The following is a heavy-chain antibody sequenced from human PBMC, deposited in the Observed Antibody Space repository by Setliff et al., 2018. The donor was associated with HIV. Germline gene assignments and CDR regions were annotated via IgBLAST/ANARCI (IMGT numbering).Heavy chain of an antibody. D-gene: IGHD3-22*01. J-gene: IGHJ4*02. CDR2: TYTSGTT. V-gene: IGHV4-61*09. CDR3: ARGGGYDRSGYYPFDY. CDR1: GGSISSGSYY. Sequence: SETLSLTCTVSGGSISSGSYYWTWIRQPAGKGLEWIGHTYTSGTTDYNPSLKSRVTISLDTSKNQFSLKLSSVTAADTAVYYCARGGGYDRSGYYPFDYWGQGTQVTVSS.